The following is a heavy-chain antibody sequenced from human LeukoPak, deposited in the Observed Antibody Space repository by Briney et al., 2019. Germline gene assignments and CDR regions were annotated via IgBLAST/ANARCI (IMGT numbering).Heavy chain of an antibody. CDR2: ISYDGSNK. D-gene: IGHD3-10*01. CDR3: ASDVLLWFGETRNYGMDV. Sequence: PGGSLRLSCAASGFTFSSYGLHWVRQAPDKGLEWVAFISYDGSNKFYGDPVKGRFTISRDNSKNTLYLQMNSLRAEDTALYYCASDVLLWFGETRNYGMDVWGQGTTVTVSS. V-gene: IGHV3-30*03. J-gene: IGHJ6*02. CDR1: GFTFSSYG.